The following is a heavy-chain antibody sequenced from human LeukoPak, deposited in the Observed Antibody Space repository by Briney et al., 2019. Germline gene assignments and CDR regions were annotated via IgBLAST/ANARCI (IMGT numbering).Heavy chain of an antibody. D-gene: IGHD5-24*01. V-gene: IGHV3-74*01. CDR1: GFTFSSYW. J-gene: IGHJ6*03. CDR2: INSDGSST. CDR3: ARGGGGYNNHSSPYYYYYYMDV. Sequence: GGSLRLSCAASGFTFSSYWMHWVRQAPGKGLVWVSRINSDGSSTSYADSVKGRFTISRDNAKNTLYLQMNSLRAEDTAVYYCARGGGGYNNHSSPYYYYYYMDVWGKGTTVTVSS.